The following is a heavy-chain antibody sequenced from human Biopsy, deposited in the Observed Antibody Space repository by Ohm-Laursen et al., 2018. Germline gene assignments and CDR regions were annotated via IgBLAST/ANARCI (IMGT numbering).Heavy chain of an antibody. J-gene: IGHJ5*01. CDR3: ATELLPPGVGGPWLDS. CDR1: GLRFSMYA. Sequence: SLRLSCTASGLRFSMYAMSWVRQAPGKGLEWVSSISASSSYIYYADSVKGRFTVSRDNTKNTLYLQMNSLRAADTAIYFCATELLPPGVGGPWLDSWGQGTPVTVSS. V-gene: IGHV3-21*06. CDR2: ISASSSYI. D-gene: IGHD3-10*01.